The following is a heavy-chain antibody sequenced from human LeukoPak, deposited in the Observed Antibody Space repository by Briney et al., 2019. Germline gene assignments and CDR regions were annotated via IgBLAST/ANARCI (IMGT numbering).Heavy chain of an antibody. D-gene: IGHD3-3*01. J-gene: IGHJ4*02. Sequence: PGGSLRLSCAASGFTFSSYAMHWVRQAPGKGLEWVAVISYDGSNKYYADSVKGRFTISRDNSKNTLYLQMNSLRAEDTAVYYCARETYDFWSGYFTGDNSFDYWGQGTLVTVSS. CDR2: ISYDGSNK. CDR1: GFTFSSYA. V-gene: IGHV3-30-3*01. CDR3: ARETYDFWSGYFTGDNSFDY.